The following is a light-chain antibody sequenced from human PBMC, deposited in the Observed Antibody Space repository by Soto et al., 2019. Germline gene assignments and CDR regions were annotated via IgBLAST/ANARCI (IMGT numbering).Light chain of an antibody. CDR2: DVS. CDR3: CSYAGTYTPVV. V-gene: IGLV2-11*01. CDR1: SSDVGGYNY. Sequence: QSALTQPRSVSGSPGQSVTIFCAGTSSDVGGYNYVSWYQQYPGKAPKLMISDVSKRPSGVPDRFSGSKSGNTASLTISGLQAEDEADYYCCSYAGTYTPVVFGGGTKVTVL. J-gene: IGLJ2*01.